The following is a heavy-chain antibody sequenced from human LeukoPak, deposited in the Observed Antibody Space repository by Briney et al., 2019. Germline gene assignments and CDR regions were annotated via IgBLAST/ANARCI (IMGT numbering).Heavy chain of an antibody. CDR2: ISYDGSNK. J-gene: IGHJ4*02. CDR1: GFTFSSYG. D-gene: IGHD4-11*01. V-gene: IGHV3-30*03. Sequence: GGSLRLSCAASGFTFSSYGMHWVRQAPGEGLEWVAVISYDGSNKYYADSVKGRFTISRDNSKNSLYLQMNSLRAEDTAVYYCARGYGNYGYWGQGTLVTVSS. CDR3: ARGYGNYGY.